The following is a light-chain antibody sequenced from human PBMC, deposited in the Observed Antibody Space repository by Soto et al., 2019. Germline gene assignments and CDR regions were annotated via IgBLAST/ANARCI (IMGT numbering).Light chain of an antibody. V-gene: IGKV4-1*01. CDR3: QQYYNTPWT. J-gene: IGKJ1*01. Sequence: DIVMTQSPDSLAVSLGERATINCRSSQNVLYSSNNENYLAWYQQKPGQPPKLLIYWASTRESGVPDRFSGGGSGTDFTLTISSLQAEDVAVYYCQQYYNTPWTCGQGTKVEIK. CDR2: WAS. CDR1: QNVLYSSNNENY.